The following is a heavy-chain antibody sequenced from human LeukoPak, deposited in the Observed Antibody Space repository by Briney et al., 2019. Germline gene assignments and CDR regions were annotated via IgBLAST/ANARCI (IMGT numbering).Heavy chain of an antibody. Sequence: PSETLSLTCAVYGGSFSGYYWSWIRQPPGKGLEWIGEINHSGSTNYNPSLKSRVTISVDTSKNQFSLRLTSVTAADTAVYYCARVQDASGSSATSYYYYMDVWGKGTTVTISS. V-gene: IGHV4-34*01. J-gene: IGHJ6*03. CDR2: INHSGST. CDR1: GGSFSGYY. CDR3: ARVQDASGSSATSYYYYMDV. D-gene: IGHD3-10*01.